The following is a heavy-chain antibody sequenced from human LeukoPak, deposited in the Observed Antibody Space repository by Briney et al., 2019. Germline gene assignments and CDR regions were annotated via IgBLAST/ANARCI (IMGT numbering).Heavy chain of an antibody. CDR2: IKQGGRGK. Sequence: WVSLRLPCAASGFTFSSYWMSWVRHAPGQGLEWVANIKQGGRGKYYVDSVKGRFTISRDNAKNSLYLQMNSLRAEDTAVYYCARVRIWFGELHYWGQGTLVTVSS. J-gene: IGHJ4*02. CDR1: GFTFSSYW. V-gene: IGHV3-7*01. D-gene: IGHD3-10*01. CDR3: ARVRIWFGELHY.